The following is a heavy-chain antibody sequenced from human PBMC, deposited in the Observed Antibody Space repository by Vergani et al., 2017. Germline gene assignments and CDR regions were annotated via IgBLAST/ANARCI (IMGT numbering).Heavy chain of an antibody. CDR2: IYHSGST. Sequence: QLQESGPGLVKPSQTLSLTCAVSGGSISSGGYSWSWIRQPPGKGLEWIGYIYHSGSTYYNPSLKSRVTISVDRSKNQFSLKLSSVTAADTAVYYCARALGYCSSTSCRLGRWFDPWGQGTLVTVSS. CDR3: ARALGYCSSTSCRLGRWFDP. CDR1: GGSISSGGYS. V-gene: IGHV4-30-2*01. J-gene: IGHJ5*02. D-gene: IGHD2-2*01.